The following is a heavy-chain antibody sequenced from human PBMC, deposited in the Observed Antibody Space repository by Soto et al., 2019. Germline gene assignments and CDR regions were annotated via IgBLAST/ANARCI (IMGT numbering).Heavy chain of an antibody. CDR1: GASIRSGGYY. CDR2: IYYTVST. Sequence: TLSLTCSVSGASIRSGGYYWSWLRQSPGKGLEWIGHIYYTVSTVYNPSLKSRLTISLHTSKTQFSLDRRAVTAADTAMYYCARIEMASIKWGRGTLV. J-gene: IGHJ4*02. CDR3: ARIEMASIK. V-gene: IGHV4-31*03.